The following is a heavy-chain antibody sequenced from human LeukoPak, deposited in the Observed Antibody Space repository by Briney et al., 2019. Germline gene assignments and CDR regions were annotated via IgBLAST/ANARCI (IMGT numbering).Heavy chain of an antibody. CDR1: GGSISSYY. CDR2: IYYSGST. Sequence: PPETLSLTCTVSGGSISSYYWSWIRQPPGKGLEWIGYIYYSGSTNYNPSLKSRVTISVDTSKNQFSLKLSSVTAADTAVYYCARGPPGFDYWGQGTLVTVSS. V-gene: IGHV4-59*01. CDR3: ARGPPGFDY. J-gene: IGHJ4*02.